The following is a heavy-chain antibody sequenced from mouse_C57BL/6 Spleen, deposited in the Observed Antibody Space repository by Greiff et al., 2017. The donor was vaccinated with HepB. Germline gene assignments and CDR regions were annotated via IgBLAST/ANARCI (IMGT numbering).Heavy chain of an antibody. CDR2: IDPSDSYT. D-gene: IGHD1-1*01. CDR1: GYTFTSYW. V-gene: IGHV1-69*01. CDR3: ANYYGSSHWYFDV. Sequence: QVQLQQPGAELVMPGASVKLSCKASGYTFTSYWMHCVKQRPGQGLEWIGEIDPSDSYTNYNQKFKGKSTLTVDKSSSTAYMQLSSLTSEDSAVYYCANYYGSSHWYFDVWGTGTTVTVSS. J-gene: IGHJ1*03.